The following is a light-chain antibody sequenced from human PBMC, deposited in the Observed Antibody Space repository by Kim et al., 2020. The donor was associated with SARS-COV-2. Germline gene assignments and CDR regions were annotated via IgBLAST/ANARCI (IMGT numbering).Light chain of an antibody. CDR1: SLRSYY. Sequence: SSELTQDPAVSVALGQTVRITCQGDSLRSYYASWYQQKPGQAPVLVIYGKNNRPSGIPDRFSGSSSGNTASLTITGAQAEDEADYYCNSRDSIGNWVFGGGTQLTVL. V-gene: IGLV3-19*01. J-gene: IGLJ3*02. CDR2: GKN. CDR3: NSRDSIGNWV.